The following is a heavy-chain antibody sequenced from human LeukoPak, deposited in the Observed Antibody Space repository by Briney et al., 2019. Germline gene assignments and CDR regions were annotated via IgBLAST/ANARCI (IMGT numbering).Heavy chain of an antibody. CDR1: GDSISSYY. V-gene: IGHV4-59*01. CDR3: AREMYYYDSSGSDI. Sequence: SETLSLTCTVSGDSISSYYWSWIRQAPGKGLEWIGYIYYSGYTNYNPSLKSRVTISVDTSKNQFSLNLSSVTAADTAVYYCAREMYYYDSSGSDIWGQGTMVTVSS. D-gene: IGHD3-22*01. CDR2: IYYSGYT. J-gene: IGHJ3*02.